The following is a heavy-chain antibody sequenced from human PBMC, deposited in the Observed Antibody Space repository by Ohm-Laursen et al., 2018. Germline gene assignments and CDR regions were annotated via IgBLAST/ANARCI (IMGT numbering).Heavy chain of an antibody. CDR2: IWYDGSNK. CDR3: ARRGRASSTSRNYYGMDV. CDR1: GFTFSSYG. D-gene: IGHD2-2*01. V-gene: IGHV3-33*01. J-gene: IGHJ6*02. Sequence: SLRLSCTASGFTFSSYGMHWVRQAPGKGLEWVAVIWYDGSNKYYADSVKGRFTISRDNSKNTLYLQMSSLRAEDTAVYYRARRGRASSTSRNYYGMDVWGQGTTVTVSS.